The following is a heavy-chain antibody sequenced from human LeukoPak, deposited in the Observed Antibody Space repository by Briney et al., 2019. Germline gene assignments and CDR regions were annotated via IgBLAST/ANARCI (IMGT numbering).Heavy chain of an antibody. D-gene: IGHD6-19*01. V-gene: IGHV3-74*01. Sequence: GGSLRLSCAASGFSFSNYWFHWVRQAPGEGLVWVSRTNEHGTIINYADSVKGRFTISRDISKNTLYLQMNSLKADDTAVYYCAREGYSSGWFRNWGQGTLVTVSS. J-gene: IGHJ4*02. CDR2: TNEHGTII. CDR1: GFSFSNYW. CDR3: AREGYSSGWFRN.